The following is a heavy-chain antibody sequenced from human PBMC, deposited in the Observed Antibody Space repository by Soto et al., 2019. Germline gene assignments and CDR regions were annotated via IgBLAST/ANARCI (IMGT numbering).Heavy chain of an antibody. J-gene: IGHJ5*02. D-gene: IGHD3-10*01. V-gene: IGHV3-23*01. CDR1: GLTFSSYA. Sequence: EVQLLESGGGLIQPGGSLRLSCAASGLTFSSYAMSWVRQAPGKGLEWVSAISGSGGSTYYADSVKGRFTISRDNSKNTLYLQMNSLRAEDTAVYYCATDQLYSRGVIHNWFDPWGQGTLVTVSS. CDR2: ISGSGGST. CDR3: ATDQLYSRGVIHNWFDP.